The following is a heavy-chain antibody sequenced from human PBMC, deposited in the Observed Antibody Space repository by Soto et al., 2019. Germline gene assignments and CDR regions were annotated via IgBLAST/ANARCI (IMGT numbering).Heavy chain of an antibody. J-gene: IGHJ4*02. Sequence: LRLSCAASGFTFNKHAMSWVRQAPGKGLEWVSAISGTGSSIYYADSVKGRFTISRDNSKNTLYLQMNSLRAEDTAVYYCAKDQGYSGSGSYYQLDYWGQGALVTVSS. V-gene: IGHV3-23*01. CDR3: AKDQGYSGSGSYYQLDY. D-gene: IGHD3-10*01. CDR1: GFTFNKHA. CDR2: ISGTGSSI.